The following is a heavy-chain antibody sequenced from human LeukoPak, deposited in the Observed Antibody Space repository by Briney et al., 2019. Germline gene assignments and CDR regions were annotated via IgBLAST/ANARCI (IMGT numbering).Heavy chain of an antibody. V-gene: IGHV4-34*01. D-gene: IGHD6-13*01. CDR1: GGSFSGYY. CDR3: AREKQKRIAVAGTYGWFDP. CDR2: INHSGST. Sequence: SSETLSLTCAVYGGSFSGYYWSWIRQPPGKGLEWIGEINHSGSTNYNPSLKSRVTISVDTSKNQLSLKLSSVTAADTAVYYCAREKQKRIAVAGTYGWFDPWGQGTLVTVSS. J-gene: IGHJ5*02.